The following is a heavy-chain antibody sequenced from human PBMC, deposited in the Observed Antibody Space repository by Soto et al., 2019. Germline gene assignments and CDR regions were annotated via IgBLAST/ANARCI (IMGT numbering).Heavy chain of an antibody. CDR3: ARGIYYYYYMDV. CDR2: MIPNSGNT. Sequence: ASVKVSCKASGYTFTSYDINWVRQATGQGLEWMGWMIPNSGNTGYAQKFQGRVTMTRNTSISTAYMELSSLRSEDTAVYYCARGIYYYYYMDVWGKGTTVTVSS. CDR1: GYTFTSYD. V-gene: IGHV1-8*01. J-gene: IGHJ6*03.